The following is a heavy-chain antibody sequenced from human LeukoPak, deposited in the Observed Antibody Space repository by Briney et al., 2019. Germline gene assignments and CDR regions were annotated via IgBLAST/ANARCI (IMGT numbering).Heavy chain of an antibody. CDR1: GDSISSSSSH. J-gene: IGHJ6*02. CDR3: ARAQSPLGYCSSTSCWGRSRGMDV. CDR2: INHSGST. V-gene: IGHV4-39*07. D-gene: IGHD2-2*01. Sequence: SETLSLTCTVSGDSISSSSSHWGWIRQPPGKGLEWIGEINHSGSTNYNPSLKSRVTISVDTSKNQFSLKLSSVTAADTAVYYCARAQSPLGYCSSTSCWGRSRGMDVWGQGTTVTVSS.